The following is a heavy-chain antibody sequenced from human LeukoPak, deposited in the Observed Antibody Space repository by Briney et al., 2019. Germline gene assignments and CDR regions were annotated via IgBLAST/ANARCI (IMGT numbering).Heavy chain of an antibody. CDR2: FDPEDGET. Sequence: ASVKVSCKVSGYTLTELSMHWVRQAPGKGLEWMGGFDPEDGETIYAQKFQGGVTMTEDTSTDTAYMELSSLRSEDTAVYYCATPPVLRYFDWLPHTHWYFDLWGRGTLVTVSS. CDR3: ATPPVLRYFDWLPHTHWYFDL. V-gene: IGHV1-24*01. J-gene: IGHJ2*01. D-gene: IGHD3-9*01. CDR1: GYTLTELS.